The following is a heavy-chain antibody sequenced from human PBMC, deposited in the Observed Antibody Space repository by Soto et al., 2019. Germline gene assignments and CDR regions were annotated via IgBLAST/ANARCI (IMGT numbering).Heavy chain of an antibody. CDR2: VHHSGTT. Sequence: PSETLSRTCSVSHGSINSYYWSWMRQPPGKGPEWIGFVHHSGTTNYNPSLESRATISLDTSKNQFSLELTSVTAADTAVYYCATRPPGIWVGVFDYWSQGTLVTVSS. D-gene: IGHD7-27*01. CDR1: HGSINSYY. CDR3: ATRPPGIWVGVFDY. J-gene: IGHJ4*02. V-gene: IGHV4-59*03.